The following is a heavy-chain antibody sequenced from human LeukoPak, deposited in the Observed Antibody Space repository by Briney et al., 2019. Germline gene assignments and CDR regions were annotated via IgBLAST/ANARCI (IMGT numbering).Heavy chain of an antibody. V-gene: IGHV3-48*03. D-gene: IGHD6-19*01. J-gene: IGHJ4*02. CDR3: ARDLSGWYDY. CDR1: GFTFSGYG. CDR2: ISSSGSSI. Sequence: PGGSLRLSCAASGFTFSGYGMNWVRQAPGKGLEWVSYISSSGSSIYYADSVKGRFTISRDNAKNSLYLQMSSLRAEDTAVYYCARDLSGWYDYWGQGTLVTVSS.